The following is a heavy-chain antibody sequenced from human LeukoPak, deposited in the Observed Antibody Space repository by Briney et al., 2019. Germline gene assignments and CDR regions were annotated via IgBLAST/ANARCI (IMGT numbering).Heavy chain of an antibody. V-gene: IGHV4-38-2*02. CDR2: VYRSGTT. Sequence: SETLSLTCVVSGYSISSGYHWGWIRQPPGKGVEWIGSVYRSGTTYYDPSFKSRVTISVDTSKNQLSLKVRSVTAADTAMYYCARENWVFDYWGQGILVTVSS. D-gene: IGHD7-27*01. J-gene: IGHJ4*02. CDR1: GYSISSGYH. CDR3: ARENWVFDY.